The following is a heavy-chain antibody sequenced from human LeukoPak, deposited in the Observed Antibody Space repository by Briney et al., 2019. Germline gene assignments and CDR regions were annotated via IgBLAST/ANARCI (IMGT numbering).Heavy chain of an antibody. CDR1: GFTFSNFA. Sequence: GGSLRLSCAASGFTFSNFAMNWVRQAPGKGLEWVSYISSGSSTIYYADSVKGRFTISRDNAKNSLYLQMSSLRDEDTAVYYCARGPSKNYFDFWGQGTLVTVSS. CDR3: ARGPSKNYFDF. D-gene: IGHD4-4*01. J-gene: IGHJ4*02. V-gene: IGHV3-48*02. CDR2: ISSGSSTI.